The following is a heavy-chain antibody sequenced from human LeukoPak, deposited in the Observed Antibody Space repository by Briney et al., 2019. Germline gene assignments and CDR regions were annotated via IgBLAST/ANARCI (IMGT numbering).Heavy chain of an antibody. CDR2: INPSGGST. CDR1: GYTFTSYY. V-gene: IGHV1-46*01. CDR3: ARDSSGWHEFDY. J-gene: IGHJ4*02. Sequence: GASVKVSCKASGYTFTSYYVHWVRQAPGQGLEWMGIINPSGGSTSYAQKFQGRVTMTRDTSTSTVYMELSSLRSEDTAVYYCARDSSGWHEFDYWGQGTLVTVSS. D-gene: IGHD6-19*01.